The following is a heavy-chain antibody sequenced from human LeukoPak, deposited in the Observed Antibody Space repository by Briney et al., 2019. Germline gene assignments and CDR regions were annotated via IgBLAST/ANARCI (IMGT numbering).Heavy chain of an antibody. CDR3: AREGIAVAGFFFDY. D-gene: IGHD6-19*01. Sequence: ASVKVSCKASGYTFTSYYVYWVRQAPGQGLGCMGKINPSDGSTYYAQKFQGRVTMTMDTSTSTVYMELSSLRSEDTAVYYCAREGIAVAGFFFDYWGQGTLVSVSS. CDR1: GYTFTSYY. J-gene: IGHJ4*02. V-gene: IGHV1-46*01. CDR2: INPSDGST.